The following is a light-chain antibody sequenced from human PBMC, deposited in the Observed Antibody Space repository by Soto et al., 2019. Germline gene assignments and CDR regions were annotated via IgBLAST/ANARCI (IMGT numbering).Light chain of an antibody. Sequence: DIVLTQSPATLSLSPGERATLSCRASQNVRGYLAWYQQKPGQAPRLLIYDASNRATGTSARFSGSGSGRDFTLTISRVEPEDSAVYYCQQYETSPWTFGQGTKLEI. CDR2: DAS. CDR3: QQYETSPWT. J-gene: IGKJ1*01. CDR1: QNVRGY. V-gene: IGKV3-11*02.